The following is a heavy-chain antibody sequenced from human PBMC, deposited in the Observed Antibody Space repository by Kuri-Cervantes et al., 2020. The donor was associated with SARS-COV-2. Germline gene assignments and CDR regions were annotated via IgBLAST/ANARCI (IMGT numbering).Heavy chain of an antibody. Sequence: SETLSLTCTVSGGSISSSSYYWGWIRQPPGKGLEWIGSIYYSGSTYYNPSLKSRATISVDTSKNQFSLKLSSVTAADTAVYYCARVWPYCSSTSCYTPGAFDIWGQGTMVTVSS. J-gene: IGHJ3*02. CDR1: GGSISSSSYY. CDR3: ARVWPYCSSTSCYTPGAFDI. D-gene: IGHD2-2*02. V-gene: IGHV4-39*07. CDR2: IYYSGST.